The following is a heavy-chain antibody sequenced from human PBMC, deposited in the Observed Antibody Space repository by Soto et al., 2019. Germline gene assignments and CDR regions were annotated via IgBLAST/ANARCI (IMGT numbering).Heavy chain of an antibody. CDR3: AKYKVWGSPNFDY. J-gene: IGHJ4*02. CDR2: ISGSGGRT. V-gene: IGHV3-23*01. CDR1: GFSFSDYS. Sequence: GGSLRLSCAASGFSFSDYSMNWVRQAPGKGLEWVSFISGSGGRTYYGDSVKGRFTIFKDNSKNTLYLQMNSLRAEDTAVYYCAKYKVWGSPNFDYWGQGTLVTVSS. D-gene: IGHD3-16*01.